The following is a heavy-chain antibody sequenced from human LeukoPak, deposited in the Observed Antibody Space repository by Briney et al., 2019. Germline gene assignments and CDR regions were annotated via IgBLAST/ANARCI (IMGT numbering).Heavy chain of an antibody. V-gene: IGHV3-30-3*01. Sequence: GGSLRLSCAASGFTFSSYAMHWVRQAPGKGLEWVAVISYDGSNKYYADSVKGRFTISRDNSKNTLYLQMNSLRAEDTAVYYCARVRLVDLWSGYIDYWGQGTLVTVSS. J-gene: IGHJ4*02. D-gene: IGHD3-3*01. CDR2: ISYDGSNK. CDR1: GFTFSSYA. CDR3: ARVRLVDLWSGYIDY.